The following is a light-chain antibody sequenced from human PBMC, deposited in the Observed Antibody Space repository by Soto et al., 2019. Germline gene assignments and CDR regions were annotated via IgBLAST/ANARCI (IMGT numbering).Light chain of an antibody. CDR2: GAS. CDR3: QQYNNWPFT. V-gene: IGKV3-15*01. CDR1: QSVSSN. Sequence: EIVMTQSPATLSVSPGERATLSCRASQSVSSNLAWYQQKPGQAPRLLIYGASTRATGIPARFSGSGSGTEITLTISGLQSEDFAVYYCQQYNNWPFTFGPGTKVDI. J-gene: IGKJ3*01.